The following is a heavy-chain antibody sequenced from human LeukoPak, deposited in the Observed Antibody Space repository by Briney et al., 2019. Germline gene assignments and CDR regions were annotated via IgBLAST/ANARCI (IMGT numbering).Heavy chain of an antibody. Sequence: GGSLRLSCAASGFTFSDYYMSWIRQAPGKGLEWVSYISSSGSTIYYADSVKCRFTISRDNAKNSLYLQMNSLRAEDTAVYYCARDLKYYYDSSGYYPLMAFDYWGQGTLVTVSS. CDR3: ARDLKYYYDSSGYYPLMAFDY. CDR2: ISSSGSTI. J-gene: IGHJ4*02. CDR1: GFTFSDYY. V-gene: IGHV3-11*01. D-gene: IGHD3-22*01.